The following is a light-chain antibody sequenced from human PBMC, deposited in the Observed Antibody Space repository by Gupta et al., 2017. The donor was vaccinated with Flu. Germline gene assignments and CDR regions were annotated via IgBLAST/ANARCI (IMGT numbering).Light chain of an antibody. CDR3: QQTYSTPYT. CDR1: HNIGNY. Sequence: DIQMTQSPSSLSEYVGDRVTITCRSSHNIGNYLSWYQQKPGRAPKLLIYAASKLQIGVAPRFSGSGSGTDFTLTISSLQPEDFATFYCQQTYSTPYTFGQGTKLQIK. CDR2: AAS. V-gene: IGKV1-39*01. J-gene: IGKJ2*01.